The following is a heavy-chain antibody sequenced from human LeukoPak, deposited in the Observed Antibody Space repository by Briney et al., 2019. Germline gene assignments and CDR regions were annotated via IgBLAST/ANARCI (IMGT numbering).Heavy chain of an antibody. CDR1: GGSFSGYY. CDR3: ARGGIGKVVVAATRGIYYYYYGMDV. J-gene: IGHJ6*02. D-gene: IGHD2-15*01. V-gene: IGHV4-34*01. CDR2: INHSGST. Sequence: SETLSLTCAVYGGSFSGYYWSWIRQPPGKGLEWIGEINHSGSTNYNPSLKSRVTISVGTSKNQFSLKLSSVTAADTAVYYCARGGIGKVVVAATRGIYYYYYGMDVWGQGTTVTVSS.